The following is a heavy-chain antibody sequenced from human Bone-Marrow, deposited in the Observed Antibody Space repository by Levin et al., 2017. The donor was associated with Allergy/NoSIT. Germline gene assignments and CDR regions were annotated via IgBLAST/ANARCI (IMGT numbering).Heavy chain of an antibody. V-gene: IGHV2-26*01. D-gene: IGHD3-22*01. J-gene: IGHJ6*02. CDR2: IFSNAEK. CDR1: GFSLSNSRMG. CDR3: ARIPWLIVGGYGMDV. Sequence: ESGPTLVKPTETLTLTCTVSGFSLSNSRMGVSWIRQPPGKALEWLAHIFSNAEKSYSISMKNMLTISKDTSRSQVVLTMTNMDPADTATYYCARIPWLIVGGYGMDVWGQGTTVTVSS.